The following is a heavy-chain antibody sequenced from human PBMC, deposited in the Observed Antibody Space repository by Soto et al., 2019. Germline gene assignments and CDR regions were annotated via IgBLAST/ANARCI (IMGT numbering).Heavy chain of an antibody. CDR2: IYYSGST. Sequence: PSETLSLTCTVSGGSISSSSYYWSWIRQPPGKGLEWIGYIYYSGSTNYNPSLKSRVTISVDTSKNQFSLKLISVTTADTAVYFCAREGNLGRWIQPLDSWGQGTLVTVSS. D-gene: IGHD2-2*03. J-gene: IGHJ4*02. CDR1: GGSISSSSYY. CDR3: AREGNLGRWIQPLDS. V-gene: IGHV4-61*01.